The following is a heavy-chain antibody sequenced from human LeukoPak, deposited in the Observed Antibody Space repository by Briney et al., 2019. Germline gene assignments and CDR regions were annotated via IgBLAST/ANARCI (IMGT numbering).Heavy chain of an antibody. Sequence: PSETLSLTCTVSGGSISSSSYYWGWIRQPPGKGLEWIGSIYYSGSTYYNPSLKSRVTISVDTSKNQFSRKLSSVTAADTRVYYCAREYCRCTSCFHYSYYYFMDVWGEGTKVTASP. V-gene: IGHV4-39*07. CDR2: IYYSGST. CDR3: AREYCRCTSCFHYSYYYFMDV. D-gene: IGHD2-2*01. J-gene: IGHJ6*04. CDR1: GGSISSSSYY.